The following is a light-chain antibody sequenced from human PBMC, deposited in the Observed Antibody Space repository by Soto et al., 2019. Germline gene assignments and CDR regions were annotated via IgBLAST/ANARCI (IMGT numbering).Light chain of an antibody. CDR2: DDR. CDR1: DIGSKS. Sequence: SYELTQPPSVSVAPGQTAMITCGGNDIGSKSVHWYQQRPGQAPVLVVYDDRDRPSGIPERFSGSNSGSTATLTISRVEAGDEADYYCQVWDRNNNHVLFGGGTKL. J-gene: IGLJ3*02. CDR3: QVWDRNNNHVL. V-gene: IGLV3-21*02.